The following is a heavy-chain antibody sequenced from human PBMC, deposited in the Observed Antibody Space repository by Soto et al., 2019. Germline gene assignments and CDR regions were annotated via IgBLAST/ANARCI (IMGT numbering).Heavy chain of an antibody. J-gene: IGHJ3*02. CDR2: IYWDDDK. CDR1: GFSITTTGVG. Sequence: QITLKESGPTLVKPTQTLTLTCTFSGFSITTTGVGVGWLRQPPEKALEWLALIYWDDDKRYSPSLKSRLTSSEDTSKTQVVLSTTNMDPVDTARYYCSHIMITFGGILGTDAFEIWVQGTVVTVSS. V-gene: IGHV2-5*02. CDR3: SHIMITFGGILGTDAFEI. D-gene: IGHD3-16*01.